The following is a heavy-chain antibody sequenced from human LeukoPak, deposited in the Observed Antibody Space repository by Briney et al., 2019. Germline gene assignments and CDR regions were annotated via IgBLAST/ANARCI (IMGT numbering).Heavy chain of an antibody. J-gene: IGHJ4*02. Sequence: PGGSLRLSCAASGFTFSSYSMNWVRQAPGKGLEWVSSISSSSSYIYYADSVKGRFTISRDNAKNSLYLQMNSLRAEDTAVYYCGRDWGPWGDYFDYWGQGTLVTVSS. CDR2: ISSSSSYI. CDR1: GFTFSSYS. D-gene: IGHD3-16*01. CDR3: GRDWGPWGDYFDY. V-gene: IGHV3-21*01.